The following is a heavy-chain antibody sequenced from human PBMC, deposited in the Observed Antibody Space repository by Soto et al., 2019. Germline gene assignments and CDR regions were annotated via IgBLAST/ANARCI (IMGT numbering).Heavy chain of an antibody. D-gene: IGHD2-2*01. CDR1: GFSLSTSGVG. Sequence: SGPTLVKPTQTLTLTCTFSGFSLSTSGVGVGWIRQPPGKALEWLALIYWNDDKRYSPSLKSRPTITKDTSKNQVVLTMTNMDPVDTATYYCAHRLVQLHTYYFDYWGQGTLVTVSS. J-gene: IGHJ4*02. V-gene: IGHV2-5*01. CDR2: IYWNDDK. CDR3: AHRLVQLHTYYFDY.